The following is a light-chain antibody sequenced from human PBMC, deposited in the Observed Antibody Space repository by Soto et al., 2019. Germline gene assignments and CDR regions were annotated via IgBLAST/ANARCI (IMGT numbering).Light chain of an antibody. CDR2: GAS. CDR1: ESVTSN. V-gene: IGKV3-15*01. J-gene: IGKJ5*01. Sequence: EIAMTQSPATMSVSPGERATLSCRASESVTSNLAWYQQKPGQATRLIIYGASTRANGIPARFSGSGSGAEFTLTLSSLQSEDFALYYCQQYNNWHPITFGQGTRLEIK. CDR3: QQYNNWHPIT.